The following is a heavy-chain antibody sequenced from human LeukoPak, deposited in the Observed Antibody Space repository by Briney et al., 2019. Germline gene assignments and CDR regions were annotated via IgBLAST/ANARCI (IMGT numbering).Heavy chain of an antibody. Sequence: SQTLSLTCTVSGGSLSSGGYYWSWIRPHPGKGLEWIGYIYCSGSTYYNPSLKSRVTISVDTSKNQFSLKLSSVTAADTAVYYCARAGPRYCSGGSCYSVDYWGQGTLVTVSS. CDR3: ARAGPRYCSGGSCYSVDY. CDR2: IYCSGST. V-gene: IGHV4-31*03. J-gene: IGHJ4*02. CDR1: GGSLSSGGYY. D-gene: IGHD2-15*01.